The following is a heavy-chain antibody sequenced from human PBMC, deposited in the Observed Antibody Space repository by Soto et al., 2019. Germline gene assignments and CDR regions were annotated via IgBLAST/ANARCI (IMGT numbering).Heavy chain of an antibody. CDR3: ARGRYGSGLTFEDY. CDR1: GGSISSGGYY. J-gene: IGHJ4*02. V-gene: IGHV4-31*03. CDR2: IYYSGST. D-gene: IGHD3-10*01. Sequence: QVQLQESGPGLVKPSQTPSLTCTVSGGSISSGGYYWSWIRQHPGKGLEWIGYIYYSGSTYYNPSLKSRVTISVDTSKNQFSLKLSSVTAADTAVYYCARGRYGSGLTFEDYWGQGTLVTVSS.